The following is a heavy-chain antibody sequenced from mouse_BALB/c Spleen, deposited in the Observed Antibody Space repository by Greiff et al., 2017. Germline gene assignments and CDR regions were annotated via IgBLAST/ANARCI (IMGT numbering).Heavy chain of an antibody. V-gene: IGHV1S137*01. CDR2: ISTYYGDA. CDR1: GYTFTDYA. CDR3: ARSRYRYDVGGNYFDY. D-gene: IGHD2-14*01. Sequence: QVQLQQSGAELVRPGVSVKISCKGSGYTFTDYAMHWVKQSHAKSLEWIGVISTYYGDASYNQKFKGKATMTVDKSSSTAYMELARLTSEDSAIYYCARSRYRYDVGGNYFDYWGQGTTLTVSS. J-gene: IGHJ2*01.